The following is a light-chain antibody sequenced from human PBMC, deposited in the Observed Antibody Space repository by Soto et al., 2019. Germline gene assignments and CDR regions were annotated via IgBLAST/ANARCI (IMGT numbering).Light chain of an antibody. CDR3: QQYNNWWT. J-gene: IGKJ1*01. CDR2: NVS. CDR1: QSVRNF. V-gene: IGKV3-15*01. Sequence: EIVMTQSPATLSVSPGERATLSCRASQSVRNFVGWYQQKPGQAPRLLIYNVSTTATGIPARFSGSGSGTEFTLTISSLQSEDFAVYYCQQYNNWWTFGQGTKVDIK.